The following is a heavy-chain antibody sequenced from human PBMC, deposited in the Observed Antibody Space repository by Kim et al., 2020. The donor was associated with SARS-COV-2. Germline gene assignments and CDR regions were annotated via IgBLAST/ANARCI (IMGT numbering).Heavy chain of an antibody. V-gene: IGHV3-49*04. CDR2: IRSKAYGGTT. CDR3: TRGGGDCSGGSCPGY. Sequence: GGSLRLSCTASGFTFGDYAMSWVRQAPGKGLEWVGFIRSKAYGGTTEYAASVKGRFTISRDDSKSIAYLQMNSLKTEDTAVYYCTRGGGDCSGGSCPGYWGQGTLVTVSS. CDR1: GFTFGDYA. D-gene: IGHD2-15*01. J-gene: IGHJ4*02.